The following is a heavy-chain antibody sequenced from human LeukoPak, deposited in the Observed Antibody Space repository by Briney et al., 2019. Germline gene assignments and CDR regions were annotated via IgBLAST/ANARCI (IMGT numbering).Heavy chain of an antibody. Sequence: GGSLRLSCAASGFTFSSYSMNWVRQAPGKGLEWVSSISSSSSYIYYADSVKGRFTISRDNAKNSLYLQMNSLRAEDTAVYYCARGYQLLAHFDYWGQGTLVTVSS. J-gene: IGHJ4*02. CDR1: GFTFSSYS. CDR3: ARGYQLLAHFDY. D-gene: IGHD2-2*01. CDR2: ISSSSSYI. V-gene: IGHV3-21*01.